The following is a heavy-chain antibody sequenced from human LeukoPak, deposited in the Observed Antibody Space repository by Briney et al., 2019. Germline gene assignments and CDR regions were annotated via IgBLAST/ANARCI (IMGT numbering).Heavy chain of an antibody. CDR1: GFTFRHSW. Sequence: TGGSLRLSCAASGFTFRHSWLSWIRQTPGKGLEWVANIHPDSSVKFYVDSMEGRFTISRDNTKNLLYLQIDHARVDDTGLYYCTRLPRETAGDYWGQGVPVIVSS. CDR3: TRLPRETAGDY. CDR2: IHPDSSVK. D-gene: IGHD1-14*01. J-gene: IGHJ4*02. V-gene: IGHV3-7*03.